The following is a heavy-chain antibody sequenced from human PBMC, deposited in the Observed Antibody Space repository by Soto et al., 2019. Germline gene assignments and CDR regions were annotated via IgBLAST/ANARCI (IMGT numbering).Heavy chain of an antibody. CDR3: AGDPDSHYNDSHASSYP. CDR2: INPIIGII. Sequence: QVQLVQSGAEVKKPGSSVKVSCKASGGTFSTYTITWVRQAPGQGLEWMGRINPIIGIINYAQQFQGRVTISADKFTGTAYMKLTGLRSDDTAVYYCAGDPDSHYNDSHASSYPWGQGTLVTVSS. V-gene: IGHV1-69*08. CDR1: GGTFSTYT. J-gene: IGHJ5*02. D-gene: IGHD4-4*01.